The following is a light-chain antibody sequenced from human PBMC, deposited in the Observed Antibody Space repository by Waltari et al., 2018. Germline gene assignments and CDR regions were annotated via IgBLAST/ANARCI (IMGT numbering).Light chain of an antibody. Sequence: EIVLTQSPDTLSLSPGERATLSCRASQGVSSSYLAWYQHQPGQAPRLLIFGASNRATGIPDRFSGGESGTDFTLTISRLEPDDFAVYYCHQYGDSPQTFGQGTKVEIK. CDR1: QGVSSSY. V-gene: IGKV3-20*01. CDR2: GAS. CDR3: HQYGDSPQT. J-gene: IGKJ1*01.